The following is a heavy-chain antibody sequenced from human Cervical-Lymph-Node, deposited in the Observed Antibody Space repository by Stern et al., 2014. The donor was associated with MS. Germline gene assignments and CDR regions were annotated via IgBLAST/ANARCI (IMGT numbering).Heavy chain of an antibody. D-gene: IGHD2-2*02. CDR3: AGPLYNF. Sequence: VQLVQSGAEVKQPGSSVKVSCKASGGTFINYDITWLRQAPGQGLEWMGDIAPLLGTTNHAQKFRGRVTITADRSTSTAYMEVSRQRSEDTAVYYCAGPLYNFWGQGTLVVVSS. V-gene: IGHV1-69*06. CDR2: IAPLLGTT. J-gene: IGHJ4*02. CDR1: GGTFINYD.